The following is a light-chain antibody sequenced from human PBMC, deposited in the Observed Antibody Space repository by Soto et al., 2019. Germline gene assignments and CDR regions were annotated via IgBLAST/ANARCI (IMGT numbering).Light chain of an antibody. J-gene: IGLJ3*02. CDR3: CSYAGLNTWV. CDR2: EGT. Sequence: QSVLTQPASVSESPGQSITISCTGSNSDVGSYSLVSWFQQHPGRAPKLMIYEGTERPSGVSDRFSGSKSGNTASLTISGLQAEDEADYYCCSYAGLNTWVFGGGTKLTV. V-gene: IGLV2-23*01. CDR1: NSDVGSYSL.